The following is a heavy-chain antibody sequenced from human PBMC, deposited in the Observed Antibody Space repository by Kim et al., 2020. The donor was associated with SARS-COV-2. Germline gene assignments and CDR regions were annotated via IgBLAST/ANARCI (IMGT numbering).Heavy chain of an antibody. D-gene: IGHD3-10*01. V-gene: IGHV1-69*13. CDR2: IIPIFGTA. Sequence: SVKVSCKASGGTFSSYAISWVRQAPGQGLEWMGGIIPIFGTANYAQKFQGRVTITADESTSTAYMELSSLRSEDTAVYYCARGGGVHYYGPPYNWFDPWGQGTLVTVSS. CDR1: GGTFSSYA. J-gene: IGHJ5*02. CDR3: ARGGGVHYYGPPYNWFDP.